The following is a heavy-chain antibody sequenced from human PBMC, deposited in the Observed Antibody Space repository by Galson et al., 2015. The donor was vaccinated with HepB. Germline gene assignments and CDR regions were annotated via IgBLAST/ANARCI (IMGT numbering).Heavy chain of an antibody. Sequence: SVKVSCKASGGTFSSYAISWVRQAPGQGLEWMGGIIPIFGTANYAQKFQGRVTITADESTSTAYMELSSLRSEDTAVYYCARGEGLGGPTGAFDYWGQGTLVTVSS. J-gene: IGHJ4*02. CDR2: IIPIFGTA. V-gene: IGHV1-69*13. CDR1: GGTFSSYA. CDR3: ARGEGLGGPTGAFDY. D-gene: IGHD3/OR15-3a*01.